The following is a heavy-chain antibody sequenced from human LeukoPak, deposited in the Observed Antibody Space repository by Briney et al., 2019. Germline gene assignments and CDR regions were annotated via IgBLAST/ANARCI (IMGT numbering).Heavy chain of an antibody. CDR2: INPSDGTR. CDR1: GNIFTSSY. V-gene: IGHV1-46*01. Sequence: GASVKVSCKASGNIFTSSYTHWVRQAPGQGLEWMGVINPSDGTRNYAQKFQGRVTMTRDMSTSTVYMDLSSLRSEDTAVYYCARGGAYCSSTSCYPHWFDPWGQGTLVTVSS. D-gene: IGHD2-2*01. CDR3: ARGGAYCSSTSCYPHWFDP. J-gene: IGHJ5*02.